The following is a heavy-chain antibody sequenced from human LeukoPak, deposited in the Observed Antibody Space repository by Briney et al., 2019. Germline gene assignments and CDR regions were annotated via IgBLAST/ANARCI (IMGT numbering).Heavy chain of an antibody. CDR2: ISSSSSYI. CDR3: ARGGTTVVTDFDY. Sequence: PGGSLRLSCAASRFTFSSYSMNWVRQAPGKGLEWVSSISSSSSYIYYADSVKGRFTISRDNSKNTLYLQMNSLRAEDTAVYYCARGGTTVVTDFDYWGQGTLVTVSS. D-gene: IGHD4-23*01. CDR1: RFTFSSYS. J-gene: IGHJ4*02. V-gene: IGHV3-21*01.